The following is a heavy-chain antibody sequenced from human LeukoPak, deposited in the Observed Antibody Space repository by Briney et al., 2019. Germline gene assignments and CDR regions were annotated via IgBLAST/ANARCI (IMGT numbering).Heavy chain of an antibody. CDR1: GGSISSGGYY. V-gene: IGHV3-11*06. CDR3: ARDRYGAAAGTGFDY. CDR2: ISSSSGYI. D-gene: IGHD6-13*01. J-gene: IGHJ4*02. Sequence: LSLTCTVSGGSISSGGYYWSWIRQAPGKGLEWVSSISSSSGYIYYADSVKGRFTISRDNAKNSLYLQMNSLRAEDTAVYYCARDRYGAAAGTGFDYWGQGTLVTVSS.